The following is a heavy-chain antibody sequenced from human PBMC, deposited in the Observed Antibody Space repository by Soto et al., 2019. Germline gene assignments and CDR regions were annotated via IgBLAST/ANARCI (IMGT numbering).Heavy chain of an antibody. CDR1: GFTFTSSA. CDR2: MVVGSGHT. CDR3: AADSRYCSGGNCEDY. Sequence: QMQLVQSGPEVKKPGTSVKVSCKASGFTFTSSAMQWVRQARGQRLEWIGWMVVGSGHTNYAKKFQERVTITRDMSTSTAYMELSSLRSEDTAVYYCAADSRYCSGGNCEDYWGQGTLVTVSS. V-gene: IGHV1-58*02. J-gene: IGHJ4*02. D-gene: IGHD2-15*01.